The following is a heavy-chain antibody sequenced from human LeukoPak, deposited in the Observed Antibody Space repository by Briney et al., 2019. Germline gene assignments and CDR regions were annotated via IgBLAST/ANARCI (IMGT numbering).Heavy chain of an antibody. CDR3: ARDGDYYGSGSYYNPPYYYYYMDV. CDR2: IYYSGST. Sequence: PSETLSLTCAVYGGSFSGYYWSWIRQPPGKGLEWIGSIYYSGSTYYNPSLKSRVTISVDTSKNQFSLKLSSVTAADTAVYYCARDGDYYGSGSYYNPPYYYYYMDVWGKGTTVTVSS. V-gene: IGHV4-34*01. CDR1: GGSFSGYY. D-gene: IGHD3-10*01. J-gene: IGHJ6*03.